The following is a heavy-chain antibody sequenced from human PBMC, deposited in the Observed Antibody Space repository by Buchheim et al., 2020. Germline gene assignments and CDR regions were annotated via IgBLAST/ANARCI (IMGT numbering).Heavy chain of an antibody. Sequence: EVQLLESGGGLAQPGGSLRLSCSASGFTFKTYVMGWVRQAPGKGLEWVAAISGSGTTTYYGDSVKGRFPMSRDNSKNTGDLQMSSLRVEDTAVYYCAKSDCSGADCYSGFDSWGQGT. V-gene: IGHV3-23*01. CDR2: ISGSGTTT. J-gene: IGHJ4*02. D-gene: IGHD2-21*01. CDR3: AKSDCSGADCYSGFDS. CDR1: GFTFKTYV.